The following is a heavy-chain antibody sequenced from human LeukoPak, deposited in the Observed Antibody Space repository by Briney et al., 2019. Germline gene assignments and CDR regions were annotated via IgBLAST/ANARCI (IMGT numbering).Heavy chain of an antibody. J-gene: IGHJ6*02. CDR2: ISSDGGST. D-gene: IGHD2-2*01. V-gene: IGHV3-64D*09. CDR1: GFTFGSYA. Sequence: GGSLRLSCSASGFTFGSYAMHWVRQAPGKGLEYVSGISSDGGSTYYADSVRGRFTISRDNSKNTLYLQMSSLRAEDTAVYYCVRSWGPYCSSTSCHDYSYGMDVWGQGTTVTVSS. CDR3: VRSWGPYCSSTSCHDYSYGMDV.